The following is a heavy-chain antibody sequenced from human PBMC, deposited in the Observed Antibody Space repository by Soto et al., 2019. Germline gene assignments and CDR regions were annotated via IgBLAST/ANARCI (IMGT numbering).Heavy chain of an antibody. J-gene: IGHJ4*02. CDR1: GFTFSTYS. D-gene: IGHD3-22*01. V-gene: IGHV3-64*02. Sequence: GSLRLSCAASGFTFSTYSMHWVRQAPGKGMEHVSGISINGVNTYYGDSVKGRFTISRDNSKNTLYLQMGSLRAEDTAVYYCARGKGCTSATCYYDYYFDYWGQGTLVTVSS. CDR3: ARGKGCTSATCYYDYYFDY. CDR2: ISINGVNT.